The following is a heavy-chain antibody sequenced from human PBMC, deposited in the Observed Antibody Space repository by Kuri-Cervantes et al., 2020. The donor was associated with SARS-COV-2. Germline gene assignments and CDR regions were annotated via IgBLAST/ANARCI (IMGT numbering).Heavy chain of an antibody. Sequence: GWSLRLSCSASGFTFSSYAMHWVRQAPGKGLVWVSRINSDGSSTSYADSVKGRFTISRDNAKNTLYLQMNSLRAEDTAVNYCARASDRGWIDPWGQGTLVTVSS. CDR1: GFTFSSYA. CDR3: ARASDRGWIDP. D-gene: IGHD2-21*02. CDR2: INSDGSST. J-gene: IGHJ5*02. V-gene: IGHV3-74*01.